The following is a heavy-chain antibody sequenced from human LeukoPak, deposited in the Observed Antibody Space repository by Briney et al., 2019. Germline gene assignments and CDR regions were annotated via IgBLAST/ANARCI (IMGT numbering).Heavy chain of an antibody. D-gene: IGHD3-22*01. Sequence: GASVKVSCKASGGTFSSYAISWVRQAPGQGLEWMGGIIPILGTANYAQKFQGRVTITTDESTSTAYMELSSLRSEDTAVYYCATKPLPRYYYDSSGYYYYYYMDVRGKGTTVTVSS. CDR3: ATKPLPRYYYDSSGYYYYYYMDV. V-gene: IGHV1-69*05. CDR2: IIPILGTA. CDR1: GGTFSSYA. J-gene: IGHJ6*03.